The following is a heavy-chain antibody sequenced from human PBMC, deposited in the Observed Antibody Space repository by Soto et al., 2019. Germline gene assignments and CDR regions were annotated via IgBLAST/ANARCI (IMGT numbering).Heavy chain of an antibody. CDR2: INHSGST. J-gene: IGHJ4*02. V-gene: IGHV4-34*01. CDR1: GGSFSGYY. Sequence: QVQLQQWGAGLLKPSETLSLTCAVYGGSFSGYYWSWIRQPPGKGLEWIGEINHSGSTNYNPSLKSRVTISVDTPKNQFSLKLSSVTAADTAVYYCARGRIYSSLNYWGQGTLVTVSS. CDR3: ARGRIYSSLNY. D-gene: IGHD4-4*01.